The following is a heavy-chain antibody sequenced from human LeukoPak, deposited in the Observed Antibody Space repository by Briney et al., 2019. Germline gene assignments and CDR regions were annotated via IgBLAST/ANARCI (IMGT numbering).Heavy chain of an antibody. V-gene: IGHV4-4*07. CDR3: ARENRNSGYARANDY. D-gene: IGHD5-12*01. Sequence: SETLSLTCTVSDDSISSYYWSWIRQPAGKGLEWIGRIYTSGSTNYSPSLKSRVTMSLDTSKNQFSLKLSSVTAADTAVYYCARENRNSGYARANDYWGQGTLVTVSS. J-gene: IGHJ4*02. CDR1: DDSISSYY. CDR2: IYTSGST.